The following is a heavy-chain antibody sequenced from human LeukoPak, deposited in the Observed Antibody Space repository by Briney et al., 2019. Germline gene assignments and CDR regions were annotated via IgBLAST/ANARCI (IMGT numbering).Heavy chain of an antibody. D-gene: IGHD4-17*01. CDR3: ARGVHYGSDY. Sequence: GGSLRLSCAASGFTLSTYFMHWVRPAPGKVLVWVSRINSDGSTTSHADSVKGRFTISRDNAKNTLYLQMDSLRAEDTAVYFCARGVHYGSDYWGQGTLVTVSS. J-gene: IGHJ4*02. V-gene: IGHV3-74*01. CDR1: GFTLSTYF. CDR2: INSDGSTT.